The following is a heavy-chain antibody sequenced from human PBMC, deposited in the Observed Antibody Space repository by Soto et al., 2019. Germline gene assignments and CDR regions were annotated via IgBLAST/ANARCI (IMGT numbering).Heavy chain of an antibody. CDR2: IYYSGST. CDR3: ARMLFLEWLPTRGFDP. J-gene: IGHJ5*02. Sequence: SETLSLTCTVSGGSISSSSYYWGWIRQPPGKGLEWIGSIYYSGSTYYNPSLKSRVTISVDTSKNQFSLKLSSVTAADTAVYYFARMLFLEWLPTRGFDPWGQGTLVTVSS. V-gene: IGHV4-39*01. D-gene: IGHD3-3*01. CDR1: GGSISSSSYY.